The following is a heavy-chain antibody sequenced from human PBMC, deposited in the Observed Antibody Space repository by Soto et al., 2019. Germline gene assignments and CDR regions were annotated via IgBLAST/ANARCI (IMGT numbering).Heavy chain of an antibody. J-gene: IGHJ4*02. CDR2: ISGSGYST. V-gene: IGHV3-23*01. Sequence: EVQLLESGGGLVQPGGSLRLSCAASGLTFSRYDMSWVRQAPGKGLEWVSAISGSGYSTYYADSVKGRFTISRDNSKNTLYVQINSLRTEDTAVYYCAKGRSESYFDYWGQGTLVTVSS. D-gene: IGHD6-19*01. CDR3: AKGRSESYFDY. CDR1: GLTFSRYD.